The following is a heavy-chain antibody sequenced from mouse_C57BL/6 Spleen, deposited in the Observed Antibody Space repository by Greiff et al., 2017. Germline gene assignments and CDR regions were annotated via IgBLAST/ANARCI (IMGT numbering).Heavy chain of an antibody. J-gene: IGHJ4*01. CDR3: ARLDDDYELYYAMDY. CDR2: INPNNGGT. Sequence: SGPELVKPGASVKISCKASGYTFTDYYMNWVKQSHGKSLEWIGDINPNNGGTSYNQKFKGKATLTVDKSSSTAYMELRSLTSEDSAVYYCARLDDDYELYYAMDYWGQGTSVTVSS. V-gene: IGHV1-26*01. CDR1: GYTFTDYY. D-gene: IGHD2-4*01.